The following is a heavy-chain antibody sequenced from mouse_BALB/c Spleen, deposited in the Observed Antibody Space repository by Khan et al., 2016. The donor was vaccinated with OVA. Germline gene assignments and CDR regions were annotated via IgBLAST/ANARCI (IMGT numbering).Heavy chain of an antibody. J-gene: IGHJ1*01. CDR3: ARSGGNFHWYFDV. Sequence: DVMLVESGGGLVQPGGSRKLSCAASGFTFSNFGMHWVRQAPKKGLEWVAYMSSGSSTIYYVDTVKGRFTISRDNLKNILFLQMTSLRSEDTAMYYCARSGGNFHWYFDVWGAGTSGTVSS. CDR2: MSSGSSTI. D-gene: IGHD3-1*01. CDR1: GFTFSNFG. V-gene: IGHV5-17*02.